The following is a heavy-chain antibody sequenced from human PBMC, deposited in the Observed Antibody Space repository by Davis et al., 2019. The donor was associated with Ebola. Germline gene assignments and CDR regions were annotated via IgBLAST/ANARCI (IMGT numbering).Heavy chain of an antibody. D-gene: IGHD3-3*01. CDR1: GYSITSGYY. V-gene: IGHV4-38-2*02. Sequence: PSETLSLTCAVSGYSITSGYYWGWIRQPPGKGLEWIGSIYHSGSTYYNPSLKSRVTISVDTSKNQFSLKLSSVTAADTAVYYCARDRGHVLRSIFYYYGMDVWGQGTTVTVSS. J-gene: IGHJ6*02. CDR2: IYHSGST. CDR3: ARDRGHVLRSIFYYYGMDV.